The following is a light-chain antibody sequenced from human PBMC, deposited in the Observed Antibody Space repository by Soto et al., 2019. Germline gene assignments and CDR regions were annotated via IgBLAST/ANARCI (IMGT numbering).Light chain of an antibody. Sequence: RAMTQSPATLSLSQGERATLSCRASQSVSGCLAWYQQKPGQAPRLLIYDASNRATGIPARFSGSGSGTDFTLTISSLEPEDFAVYYCQQRCNWPPVTFGGGTKVDIK. CDR2: DAS. J-gene: IGKJ4*01. CDR1: QSVSGC. CDR3: QQRCNWPPVT. V-gene: IGKV3-11*01.